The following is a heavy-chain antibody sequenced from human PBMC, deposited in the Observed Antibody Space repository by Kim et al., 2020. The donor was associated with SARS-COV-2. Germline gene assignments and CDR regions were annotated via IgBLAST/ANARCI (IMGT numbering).Heavy chain of an antibody. V-gene: IGHV1-18*04. D-gene: IGHD6-6*01. CDR1: GYELLSFG. CDR2: ISGYNGDT. CDR3: ARDLAFSFSSHYLDN. J-gene: IGHJ4*02. Sequence: ASVKVSCKASGYELLSFGVSWVRQAPGQGLEWLGWISGYNGDTRYGQNFQGRLTMTTDSLTNTAFMELSSLKSDDSAVYYCARDLAFSFSSHYLDNWGQGTLVTVSS.